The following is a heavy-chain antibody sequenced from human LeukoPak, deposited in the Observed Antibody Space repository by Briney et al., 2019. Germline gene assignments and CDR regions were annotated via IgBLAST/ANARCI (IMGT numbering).Heavy chain of an antibody. D-gene: IGHD2/OR15-2a*01. J-gene: IGHJ3*02. Sequence: GGSLRLSCAASGFTLSSYAMSWVRQAPGKGLEWVSAISGSGGSTYYADSLKGRFTISRDNSKNTLYLQMNSLRAEDTALYSCGKVIWGPRFANKVFETWGQGTMVTPS. CDR3: GKVIWGPRFANKVFET. V-gene: IGHV3-23*01. CDR2: ISGSGGST. CDR1: GFTLSSYA.